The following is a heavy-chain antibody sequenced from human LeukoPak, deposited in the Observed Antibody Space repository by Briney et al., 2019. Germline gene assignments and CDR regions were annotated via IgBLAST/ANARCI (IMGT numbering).Heavy chain of an antibody. CDR3: AKVAAYYYDSSGYYYFDY. CDR2: IRYDGSNK. D-gene: IGHD3-22*01. J-gene: IGHJ4*02. V-gene: IGHV3-30*02. CDR1: GFTFSSYG. Sequence: GGSLRLSCAASGFTFSSYGVHWVRQAPGKGLEWVAFIRYDGSNKYYADSVKGRFTISRDNSKNTLYLQMNSLRAEDTAVYYCAKVAAYYYDSSGYYYFDYWGQGTLVTVSS.